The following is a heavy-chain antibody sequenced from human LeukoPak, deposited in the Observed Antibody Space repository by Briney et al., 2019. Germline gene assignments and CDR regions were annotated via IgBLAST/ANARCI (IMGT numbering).Heavy chain of an antibody. V-gene: IGHV1-2*06. Sequence: ASVNVSCKTSGYTFTGYYMHWVRQAPGQGLEWMGRMNPNSGDTNYAQKFQGRVTMTRDTSINTAYMELSSLRSDDTAVYYCVPRGDGGFDYWGQGTLVTVSS. CDR1: GYTFTGYY. D-gene: IGHD3-16*01. CDR3: VPRGDGGFDY. CDR2: MNPNSGDT. J-gene: IGHJ4*02.